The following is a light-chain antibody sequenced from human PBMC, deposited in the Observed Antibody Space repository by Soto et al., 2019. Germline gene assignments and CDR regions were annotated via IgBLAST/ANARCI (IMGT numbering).Light chain of an antibody. V-gene: IGLV2-11*01. J-gene: IGLJ1*01. CDR1: SSDVGSSNY. CDR2: XXA. CDR3: CAYAGSDTLI. Sequence: QSALTQPRSVSGSPGQTVTISCTGSSSDVGSSNYMSWYQQHPGEAPKLVXXXXAXXPSGVPDRLSGSRSGKTASLTISGLQPDDEADYYCCAYAGSDTLIFGSGTKVTVL.